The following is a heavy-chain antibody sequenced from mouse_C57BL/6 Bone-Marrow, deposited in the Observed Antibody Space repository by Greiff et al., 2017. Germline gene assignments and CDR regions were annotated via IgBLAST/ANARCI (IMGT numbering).Heavy chain of an antibody. CDR1: GYTFTSYW. J-gene: IGHJ4*01. CDR3: ARRAPTGSSYENAMDY. Sequence: QVQLQQPGTELVKPGASVKLSCKASGYTFTSYWMHWVKQRPGQGLEWIGNINPSNGGTNYNEKFKSKATLTVDKSSSTAYMQLSSLTSEDSAVXYCARRAPTGSSYENAMDYWGQGTSVTVSS. D-gene: IGHD1-1*01. V-gene: IGHV1-53*01. CDR2: INPSNGGT.